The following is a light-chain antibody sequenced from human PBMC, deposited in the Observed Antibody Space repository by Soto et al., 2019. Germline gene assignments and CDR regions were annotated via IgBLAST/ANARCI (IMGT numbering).Light chain of an antibody. CDR1: QSVSSSY. CDR3: QQYGSSAWT. Sequence: EIMLTQSPGTLSLSPGERATLSCRASQSVSSSYLAWHQQKPGQAPRLLIYGASSRATGIPDRFSGSGSGTDFTLTISRLEPEDFAVYYCQQYGSSAWTFGQGTKVEIK. CDR2: GAS. J-gene: IGKJ1*01. V-gene: IGKV3-20*01.